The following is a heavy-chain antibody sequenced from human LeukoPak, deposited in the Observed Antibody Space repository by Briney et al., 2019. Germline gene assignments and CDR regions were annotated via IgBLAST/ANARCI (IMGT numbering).Heavy chain of an antibody. D-gene: IGHD3-16*01. CDR3: AREQWGIWD. V-gene: IGHV3-74*01. Sequence: PGGSLRLSCAASGFIFSNNWMHWVRQAPGKGLVWVSRINNDGSSTIYADSVKGRFTISRDNAKNTLYLEMNSLSVEGTAVYYCAREQWGIWDWGQGTLVTVSS. CDR1: GFIFSNNW. CDR2: INNDGSST. J-gene: IGHJ4*02.